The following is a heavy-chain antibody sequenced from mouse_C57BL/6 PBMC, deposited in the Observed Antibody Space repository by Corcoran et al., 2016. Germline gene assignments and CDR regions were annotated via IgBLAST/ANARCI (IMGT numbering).Heavy chain of an antibody. Sequence: QVQLQQSGAELVKPGASVKISCKASGYAFSSYWMNWVKQRPGKGLEWIGQIYPGDGDTNYNGKFKGKATLTADKSSSTAYMQLSSLSSEDSAVYFCARGVLTTVVDYWGQGTSVTVSS. CDR1: GYAFSSYW. CDR3: ARGVLTTVVDY. D-gene: IGHD1-1*01. J-gene: IGHJ4*01. V-gene: IGHV1-80*01. CDR2: IYPGDGDT.